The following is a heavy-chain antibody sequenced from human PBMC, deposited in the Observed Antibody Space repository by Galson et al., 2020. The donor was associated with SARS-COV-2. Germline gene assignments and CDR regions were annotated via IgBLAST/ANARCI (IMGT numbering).Heavy chain of an antibody. CDR1: GGSISSSSYY. Sequence: SETLSLTCAVSGGSISSSSYYWGWIRQPPGKGLEWIGSIYYSGSTYYNPSLKSRVTISVDTSKNQFSLKLSSVTAADTAVYYCARARQLGYCTNGVCYTHSIYFDYWGQGTLVTVSS. V-gene: IGHV4-39*07. D-gene: IGHD2-8*01. J-gene: IGHJ4*02. CDR2: IYYSGST. CDR3: ARARQLGYCTNGVCYTHSIYFDY.